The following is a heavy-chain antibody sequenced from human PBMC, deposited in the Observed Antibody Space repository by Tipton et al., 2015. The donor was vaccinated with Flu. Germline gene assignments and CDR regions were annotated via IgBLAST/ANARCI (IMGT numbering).Heavy chain of an antibody. Sequence: SLRLSCAASGFTFSNYVMIWVRQPPGKGLEWVSYISGGGENTYYADSVKGRFTISRDNSKNTLYLQMNYLRVEDTAVYYCAKDAYGSFDHWGQGILVTVSS. CDR1: GFTFSNYV. CDR2: ISGGGENT. CDR3: AKDAYGSFDH. D-gene: IGHD2-21*01. J-gene: IGHJ4*02. V-gene: IGHV3-23*01.